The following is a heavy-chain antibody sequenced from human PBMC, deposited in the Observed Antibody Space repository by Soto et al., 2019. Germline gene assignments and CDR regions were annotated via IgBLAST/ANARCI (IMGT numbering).Heavy chain of an antibody. CDR2: ISASGGGT. Sequence: GGSLRLSCAASGFTVSSNYMSWVRQAPGKGLEWVSAISASGGGTYYADSVKGRFTISRDNSKNTLYLQMNSLRAEDTAVYYSSPLVCRGELTAGMDIWYPEATDTASS. V-gene: IGHV3-23*01. J-gene: IGHJ6*02. D-gene: IGHD1-1*01. CDR1: GFTVSSNY. CDR3: SPLVCRGELTAGMDI.